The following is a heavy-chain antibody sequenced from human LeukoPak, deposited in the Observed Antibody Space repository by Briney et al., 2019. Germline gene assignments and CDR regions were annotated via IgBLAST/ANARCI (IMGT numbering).Heavy chain of an antibody. D-gene: IGHD2-15*01. Sequence: GGSLRLSCAASGFTVSSNYMSWVRQAPGKGLEWVSVIYSGGSTYYADSVKGRFTISRDNSKNTLYLQMNSLRAEDTAVYYCARGAPVAGPYYFDYWGQGALVTVSS. V-gene: IGHV3-66*01. J-gene: IGHJ4*02. CDR2: IYSGGST. CDR1: GFTVSSNY. CDR3: ARGAPVAGPYYFDY.